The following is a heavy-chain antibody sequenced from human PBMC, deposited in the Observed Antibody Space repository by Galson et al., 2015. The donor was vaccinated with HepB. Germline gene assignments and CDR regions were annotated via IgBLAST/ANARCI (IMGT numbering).Heavy chain of an antibody. J-gene: IGHJ3*02. D-gene: IGHD2-15*01. CDR3: VRDVVPGNFDI. Sequence: QVQLQESGPGLVKPSETLSLTCAVSGYSISSGYYWGWIWQPPGKGLEWIGSINHSGITYYNPSLKSRVSISVDTAKNQFSLKLSSVTAADTAVYYCVRDVVPGNFDIWGQGTMVTVSS. V-gene: IGHV4-38-2*02. CDR2: INHSGIT. CDR1: GYSISSGYY.